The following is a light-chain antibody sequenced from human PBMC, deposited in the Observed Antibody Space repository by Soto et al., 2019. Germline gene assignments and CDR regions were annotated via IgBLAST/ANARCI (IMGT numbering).Light chain of an antibody. CDR3: QQYYSYSRT. CDR2: KAS. CDR1: QSISNW. V-gene: IGKV1-5*03. Sequence: DIQMTQSPSTLSAFVGDRVTITCRASQSISNWLALYQQKPGKAPKLLIYKASSLESGVPSRFSGSGSGSDFTLTISSLQPDDLATYYCQQYYSYSRTFGQGTKVDI. J-gene: IGKJ1*01.